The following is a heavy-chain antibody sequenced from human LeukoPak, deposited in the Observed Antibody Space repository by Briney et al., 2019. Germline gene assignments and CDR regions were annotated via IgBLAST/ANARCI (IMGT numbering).Heavy chain of an antibody. V-gene: IGHV1-8*01. D-gene: IGHD3-3*01. CDR2: MNPNSGAT. CDR3: ASSITIFGVVTTTGGFDY. CDR1: GYTFTSYD. Sequence: AASVKVSCKASGYTFTSYDFNWLRQATGQGPEWMGWMNPNSGATGYAQKFQGRVTITADESTSTAYMELSSLRSEDTAVYYCASSITIFGVVTTTGGFDYWGQGTLVTVSS. J-gene: IGHJ4*02.